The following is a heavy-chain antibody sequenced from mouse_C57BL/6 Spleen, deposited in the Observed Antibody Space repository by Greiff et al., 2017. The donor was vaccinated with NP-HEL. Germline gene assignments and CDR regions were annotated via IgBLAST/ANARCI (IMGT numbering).Heavy chain of an antibody. CDR1: GYAFSSSW. D-gene: IGHD1-1*01. CDR3: ANHYYGSSYGAMDY. CDR2: IYPGDGDT. Sequence: VKLQESGPELVKPGASVKISCKASGYAFSSSWMNWVKQRPGKGLEWIGRIYPGDGDTNYNGKFKGKATLTADKSSSTAYMQLSSLTSEDSAVYFCANHYYGSSYGAMDYWGQGTSVTVSS. V-gene: IGHV1-82*01. J-gene: IGHJ4*01.